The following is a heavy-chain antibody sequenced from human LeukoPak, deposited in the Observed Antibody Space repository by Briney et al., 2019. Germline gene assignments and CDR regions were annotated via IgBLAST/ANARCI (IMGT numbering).Heavy chain of an antibody. J-gene: IGHJ4*02. D-gene: IGHD2-15*01. CDR1: GFTFSSYA. CDR2: ISGSGGST. Sequence: GGSLRLSCAASGFTFSSYAMSCVRQVPGKGLEWVSAISGSGGSTYYADSVKGRFTISRDNSKNTLYLQMNSLRAEDTAVYYCAKPTSSGGSDYWGQGTLVTVSS. V-gene: IGHV3-23*01. CDR3: AKPTSSGGSDY.